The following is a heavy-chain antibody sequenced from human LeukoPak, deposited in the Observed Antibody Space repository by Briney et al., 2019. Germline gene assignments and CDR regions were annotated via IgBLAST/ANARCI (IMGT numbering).Heavy chain of an antibody. Sequence: SVKVSCKASGGTFSSYAISWVRQAPGQGLEWMGGIIPIFGTANYAQKFQGRVTITADESTSTAYMALSSLRSEDTAVYYCARFQGGTPVDPGGWFDPWGQGTLVTVSS. D-gene: IGHD1-26*01. CDR1: GGTFSSYA. CDR3: ARFQGGTPVDPGGWFDP. CDR2: IIPIFGTA. V-gene: IGHV1-69*13. J-gene: IGHJ5*02.